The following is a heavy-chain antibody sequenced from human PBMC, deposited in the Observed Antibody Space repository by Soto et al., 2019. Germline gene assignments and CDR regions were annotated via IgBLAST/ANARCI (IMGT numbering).Heavy chain of an antibody. CDR2: ISGSGGST. CDR1: GFTFSSYA. D-gene: IGHD4-17*01. J-gene: IGHJ4*02. Sequence: GGSLRLSCAASGFTFSSYAMSWVRQAPGKGLEWVSAISGSGGSTYYADSVKGRFTISRDNSKNTLYLQMNSLRAEDTAVYYCAKSGFYGDYETRFDYWGQGTLVTVSS. V-gene: IGHV3-23*01. CDR3: AKSGFYGDYETRFDY.